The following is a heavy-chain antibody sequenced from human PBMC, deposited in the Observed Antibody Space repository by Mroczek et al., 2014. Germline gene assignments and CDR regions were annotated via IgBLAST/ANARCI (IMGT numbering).Heavy chain of an antibody. CDR1: GGTFSSYA. Sequence: QVQLVESGAEVKKPGSSVKVSCKASGGTFSSYAISWVRQAPGQGLEWMGGIIPIFGTANYAQKFQGRVTITADESTSTAYMELSSLRSEDTAVYYCARTRYGGNSFQYNWFDPWGQGTLVTVSS. CDR2: IIPIFGTA. J-gene: IGHJ5*02. D-gene: IGHD4-23*01. V-gene: IGHV1-69*01. CDR3: ARTRYGGNSFQYNWFDP.